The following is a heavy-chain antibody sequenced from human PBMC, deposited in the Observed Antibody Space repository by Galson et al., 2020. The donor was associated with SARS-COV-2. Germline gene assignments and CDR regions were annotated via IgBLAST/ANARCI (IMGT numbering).Heavy chain of an antibody. Sequence: PSETLSLTCAVYGGSFSGYYWSWIRQPPGKGLEWIGEINSSGSTNYNPSLKSRVTISVDTSKNHFSLKLSSVTAADTAVYYCAREENFFLVVPAPRMCYFDYWGRGTLAPVSS. CDR3: AREENFFLVVPAPRMCYFDY. CDR2: INSSGST. V-gene: IGHV4-34*01. CDR1: GGSFSGYY. J-gene: IGHJ4*02. D-gene: IGHD2-21*02.